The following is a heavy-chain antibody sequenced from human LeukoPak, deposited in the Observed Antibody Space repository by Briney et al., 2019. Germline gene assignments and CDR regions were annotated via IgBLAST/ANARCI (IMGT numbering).Heavy chain of an antibody. CDR1: GGSISSSGSY. V-gene: IGHV4-39*07. CDR2: IYYSGNT. Sequence: KPSETLSLTCTVSGGSISSSGSYWGWIRQPPGKGLEWIGSIYYSGNTYNPSLKSRVTISVDTSKNQFSLNLTSVTAADTAVYYCARVMAARREDLNWFDPWGQGTLVTVSS. CDR3: ARVMAARREDLNWFDP. J-gene: IGHJ5*02. D-gene: IGHD6-6*01.